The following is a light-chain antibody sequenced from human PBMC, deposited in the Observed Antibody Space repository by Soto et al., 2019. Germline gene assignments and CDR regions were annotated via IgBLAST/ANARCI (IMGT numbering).Light chain of an antibody. CDR2: DVS. CDR3: SSYTSSSTLL. J-gene: IGLJ2*01. V-gene: IGLV2-14*01. Sequence: QSALTQHASVSGSPGQSITISCTGTRSDVGGYNYVSWYQQHPGKAPKLMIYDVSNRPSGVSNRFSGSKSGNTASLTISGLQAEDEADYYCSSYTSSSTLLFGGGTKLTVL. CDR1: RSDVGGYNY.